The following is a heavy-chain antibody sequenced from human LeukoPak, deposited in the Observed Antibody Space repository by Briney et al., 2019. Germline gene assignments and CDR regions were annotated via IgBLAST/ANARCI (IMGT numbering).Heavy chain of an antibody. CDR2: ISYSGRT. J-gene: IGHJ4*02. CDR1: GDSIGSHY. V-gene: IGHV4-59*08. Sequence: SETLSLTCTVSGDSIGSHYWSWIRQPPGKGLEWIGYISYSGRTNYNPSLTGRVTVSVDTSNNQFSLRLTSVTAADTAVYYCARHGFDTGNFQAHFDCWGQGTLVTVSS. CDR3: ARHGFDTGNFQAHFDC. D-gene: IGHD3-9*01.